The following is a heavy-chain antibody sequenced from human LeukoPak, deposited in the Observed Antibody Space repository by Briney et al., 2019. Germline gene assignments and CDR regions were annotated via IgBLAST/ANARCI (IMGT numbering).Heavy chain of an antibody. CDR2: ISTYNGNT. V-gene: IGHV1-18*01. J-gene: IGHJ4*02. CDR3: ARMSDPFDY. CDR1: GYSFTSYG. Sequence: ASVKVSCKTSGYSFTSYGISWVRQAPGQGLEWMGWISTYNGNTNYAQKLQGRVTMTTDTSTSTAYMELKSLRSDDTAVYYCARMSDPFDYWGQGTLVTDSS.